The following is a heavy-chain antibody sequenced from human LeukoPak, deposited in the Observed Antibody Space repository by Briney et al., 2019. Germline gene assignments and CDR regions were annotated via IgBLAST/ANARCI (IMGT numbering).Heavy chain of an antibody. Sequence: PGGSLRLSCAASGFPFSNYWMAWVRQVPGKGLEWVASIKQDGGENFYVDSVKGRFTISRDNAKNSLYLQMNSLRAEDTAVYYCARDPAAMDWYFDLWGRGTLVTVSS. D-gene: IGHD2-2*01. J-gene: IGHJ2*01. CDR3: ARDPAAMDWYFDL. CDR2: IKQDGGEN. V-gene: IGHV3-7*01. CDR1: GFPFSNYW.